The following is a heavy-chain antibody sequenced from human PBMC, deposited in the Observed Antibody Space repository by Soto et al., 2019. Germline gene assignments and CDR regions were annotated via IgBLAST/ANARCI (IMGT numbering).Heavy chain of an antibody. V-gene: IGHV3-7*01. CDR2: IKQDGSEK. J-gene: IGHJ4*02. Sequence: GGSLRLSCAASGFTFSSYWMSWVRQAPGKGLEWVANIKQDGSEKYYVDSVKGRFTISRDNAKNSLYLQMNSLRAEDTAVYYCARNLRFLEWSYPALFDYWGQGTLVTVSS. CDR3: ARNLRFLEWSYPALFDY. D-gene: IGHD3-3*01. CDR1: GFTFSSYW.